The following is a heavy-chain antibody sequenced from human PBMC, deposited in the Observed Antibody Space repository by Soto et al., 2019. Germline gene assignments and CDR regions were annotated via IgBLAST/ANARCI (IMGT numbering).Heavy chain of an antibody. CDR1: GYSFTSYW. CDR2: IDPSDSYT. CDR3: ARQGGDILTDGYFDL. J-gene: IGHJ2*01. V-gene: IGHV5-10-1*03. Sequence: EVQLVQSGAEVKKPGESLRISCKGSGYSFTSYWISWVRQMPGKGLEWMGRIDPSDSYTNYSPSFQGHVTISADKSISTAYLQWSSLNASDTAMYYCARQGGDILTDGYFDLWGRGTLVTVSS. D-gene: IGHD3-9*01.